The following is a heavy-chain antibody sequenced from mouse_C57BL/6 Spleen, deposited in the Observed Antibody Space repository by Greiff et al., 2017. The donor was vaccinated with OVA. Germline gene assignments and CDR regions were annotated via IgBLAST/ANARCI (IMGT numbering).Heavy chain of an antibody. Sequence: EVQLQQSGPELVKPGASVKISCKASGYSFTGYYMNWVKQSPEKSLEWIGEINPSTGGTTYNQKFKAKATLTVDKSSSTAYMQLKSLTSEDSAVYYCARSTRDYAMDYWGQGTSVTVSS. CDR2: INPSTGGT. V-gene: IGHV1-42*01. CDR1: GYSFTGYY. J-gene: IGHJ4*01. CDR3: ARSTRDYAMDY.